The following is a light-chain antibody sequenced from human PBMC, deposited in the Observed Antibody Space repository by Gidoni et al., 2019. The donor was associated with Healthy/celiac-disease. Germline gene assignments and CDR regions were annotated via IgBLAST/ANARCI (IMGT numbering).Light chain of an antibody. CDR1: QSVLYSSKTKNY. CDR2: WES. J-gene: IGKJ2*01. CDR3: QQYYSTPYT. Sequence: DLVMTQSPDSLAVSLGERSTINCKSRQSVLYSSKTKNYLAWYQQKPGQPPKLLIYWESTRESGVPDRFSGSGSGTDFTLTISSRQDEDVAVYYCQQYYSTPYTFGQGTKLEIK. V-gene: IGKV4-1*01.